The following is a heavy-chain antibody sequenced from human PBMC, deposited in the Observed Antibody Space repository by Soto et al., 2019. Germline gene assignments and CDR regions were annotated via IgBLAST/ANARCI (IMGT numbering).Heavy chain of an antibody. Sequence: PSETLSLTCAVYGGSFSGYYWSWIRQPPGKGLEWIGEINHSGSTNYNPSLKSRVTISVDTSKNQFSLKLSSVTAADTAVYYCARGYSMWLRKGGFDYWSQGTLVTVSS. CDR3: ARGYSMWLRKGGFDY. CDR1: GGSFSGYY. CDR2: INHSGST. J-gene: IGHJ4*02. D-gene: IGHD5-12*01. V-gene: IGHV4-34*01.